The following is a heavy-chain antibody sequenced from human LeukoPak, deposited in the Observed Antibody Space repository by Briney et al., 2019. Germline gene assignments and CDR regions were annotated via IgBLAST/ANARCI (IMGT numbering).Heavy chain of an antibody. V-gene: IGHV3-7*01. CDR2: IKEGGSEK. CDR1: GFTFSSYW. J-gene: IGHJ4*02. Sequence: PGGSLRLSCAASGFTFSSYWMSWIRQAPGKGLEWVANIKEGGSEKHYVDSVKGRFTISRDNAKNSLYLQMNSLRAEATAVYYCARKRYFDCWGQGTLVTVSS. D-gene: IGHD3-9*01. CDR3: ARKRYFDC.